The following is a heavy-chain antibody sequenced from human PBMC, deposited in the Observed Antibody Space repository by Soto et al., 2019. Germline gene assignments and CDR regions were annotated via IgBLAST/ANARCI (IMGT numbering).Heavy chain of an antibody. J-gene: IGHJ4*02. CDR3: ARVYNNNYYFDY. CDR2: IIPILGIA. V-gene: IGHV1-69*02. CDR1: GGTFSSYT. D-gene: IGHD1-1*01. Sequence: QVQLVQSGAEVKKPGSSVQVSCKASGGTFSSYTISWVRQAPGQGLEWMGRIIPILGIANYAQKFQGRVTITADKSTSTAYMELSSLRSEDTAVYYCARVYNNNYYFDYWGQGTLVTVSS.